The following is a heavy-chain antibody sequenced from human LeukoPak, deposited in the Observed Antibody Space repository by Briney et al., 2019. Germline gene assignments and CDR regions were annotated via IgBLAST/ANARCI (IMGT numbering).Heavy chain of an antibody. CDR1: GYTFTNYA. CDR2: INAANGHT. Sequence: ASVKVSCKASGYTFTNYAIHWVRQAPGQRFEWMGWINAANGHTKYSQEFQDRITITRDTFATTAYMELSNLRSEDMAVYYCARGGEGFDYWGQGTLVTVSS. V-gene: IGHV1-3*03. J-gene: IGHJ4*02. D-gene: IGHD3-10*01. CDR3: ARGGEGFDY.